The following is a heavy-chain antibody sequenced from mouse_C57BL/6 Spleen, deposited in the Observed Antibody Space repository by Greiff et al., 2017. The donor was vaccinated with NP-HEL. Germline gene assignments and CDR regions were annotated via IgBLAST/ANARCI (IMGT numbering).Heavy chain of an antibody. CDR1: GYTFTSYG. V-gene: IGHV1-81*01. CDR3: ARSDYGNYYLYYYAMDY. Sequence: QVQLQQSGAELARPGASVKLSCKASGYTFTSYGISWVKQRTGQGLEWIGEIYPRSGNTYYNEKFKGKATLTADKSSSTAYMELRSLTSEDSAVYFCARSDYGNYYLYYYAMDYWGQGTSVTVSS. D-gene: IGHD2-1*01. CDR2: IYPRSGNT. J-gene: IGHJ4*01.